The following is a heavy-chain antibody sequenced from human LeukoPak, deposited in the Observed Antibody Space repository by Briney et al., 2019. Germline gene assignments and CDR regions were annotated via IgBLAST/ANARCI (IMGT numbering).Heavy chain of an antibody. J-gene: IGHJ4*02. CDR2: INPSGGST. Sequence: ASVKVSCKASGGTFSSYAISWVRQAPGQGLEWMGIINPSGGSTSYAQKFQGRVTMTRDTSTSTVYMELSSLRSEDTAVYYCARSFYGSGSYGGYWGQGTLVTVSS. V-gene: IGHV1-46*01. D-gene: IGHD3-10*01. CDR3: ARSFYGSGSYGGY. CDR1: GGTFSSYA.